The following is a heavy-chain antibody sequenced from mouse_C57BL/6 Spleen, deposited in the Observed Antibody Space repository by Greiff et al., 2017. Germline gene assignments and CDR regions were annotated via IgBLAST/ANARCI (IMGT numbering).Heavy chain of an antibody. CDR2: IDPSDSET. Sequence: QVQLQQPGAELVRPGSSVKLSCKASGYTFTSYWMHWVKQRPIQGLEWIGNIDPSDSETHYNQKFKDKAKLTVDKSSSTAYMQLSILTSEDSAFYDCARSGDYDRDWYFDFWGTGTTVTVSS. J-gene: IGHJ1*03. CDR3: ARSGDYDRDWYFDF. V-gene: IGHV1-52*01. CDR1: GYTFTSYW. D-gene: IGHD2-4*01.